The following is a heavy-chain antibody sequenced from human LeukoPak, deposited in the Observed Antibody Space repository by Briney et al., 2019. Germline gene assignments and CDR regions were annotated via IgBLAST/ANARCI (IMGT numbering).Heavy chain of an antibody. V-gene: IGHV3-20*04. CDR1: GFTFDDYG. CDR3: AKDSSSWFVSEN. CDR2: INWNGGST. D-gene: IGHD6-13*01. J-gene: IGHJ1*01. Sequence: GGSLRLSCAASGFTFDDYGMSWVRQAPGKGLDWVSGINWNGGSTGYADSVKGRFTISRDNAKNSLYLQMNRLRAEDTALYYCAKDSSSWFVSENWGQGTVASVSS.